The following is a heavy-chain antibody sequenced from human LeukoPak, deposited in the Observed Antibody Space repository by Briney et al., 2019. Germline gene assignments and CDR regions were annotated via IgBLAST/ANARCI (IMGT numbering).Heavy chain of an antibody. CDR1: GFTFSNYW. Sequence: GGSLRLSCVASGFTFSNYWMQWVRHVPGKGLVWVSRLNGDGTNIIYADSVKGRFTISRDNAENTLYLQMNSLRAEDTALYYCARSQSGVFDVWGQGTMVTVSS. CDR3: ARSQSGVFDV. V-gene: IGHV3-74*01. CDR2: LNGDGTNI. D-gene: IGHD2-8*01. J-gene: IGHJ3*01.